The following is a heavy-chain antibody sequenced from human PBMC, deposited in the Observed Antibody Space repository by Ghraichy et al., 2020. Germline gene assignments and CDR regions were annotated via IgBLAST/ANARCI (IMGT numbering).Heavy chain of an antibody. Sequence: GGSLRLSCAASGFIFRNHGMHWVRQAPGKGLEWVTVIWYDGSKTFYADSVKGRFTISRDNSKNTLYLQMNSLRAEDTAVYYCARDGMLAGDAFDIWGRGTLVTVSS. J-gene: IGHJ3*02. CDR1: GFIFRNHG. CDR3: ARDGMLAGDAFDI. V-gene: IGHV3-33*01. CDR2: IWYDGSKT. D-gene: IGHD1-1*01.